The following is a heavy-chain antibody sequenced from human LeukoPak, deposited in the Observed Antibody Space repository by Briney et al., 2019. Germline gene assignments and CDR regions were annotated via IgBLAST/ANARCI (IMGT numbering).Heavy chain of an antibody. V-gene: IGHV3-48*03. CDR3: ARRGFYDTSGYLFDH. Sequence: GSLRLSCAASGFTFSSYEMNWVRQAPGKGLEGVSYISTSGSPIYYGNSVKGRFTISRDNAKNPLYLQMNSLRAEDTALYYCARRGFYDTSGYLFDHWGQGTLVTVSS. CDR1: GFTFSSYE. CDR2: ISTSGSPI. D-gene: IGHD3-22*01. J-gene: IGHJ4*02.